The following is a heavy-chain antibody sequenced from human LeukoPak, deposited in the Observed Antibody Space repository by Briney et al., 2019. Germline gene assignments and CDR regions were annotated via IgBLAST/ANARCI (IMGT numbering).Heavy chain of an antibody. D-gene: IGHD6-13*01. V-gene: IGHV4-61*02. CDR3: ARGSSSWHNWFDP. CDR1: GGSISSGSYY. Sequence: TSQTLSLTCTVSGGSISSGSYYWSWIRQPAGKGLEWIGRIYTSGSTNYNPSLESRVTISVDTSKNQFSLKLSSVTAADTAVYYCARGSSSWHNWFDPWGQGTLVTVSS. J-gene: IGHJ5*02. CDR2: IYTSGST.